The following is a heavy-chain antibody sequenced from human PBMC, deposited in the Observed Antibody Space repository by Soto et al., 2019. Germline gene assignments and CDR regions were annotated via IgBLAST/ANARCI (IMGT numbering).Heavy chain of an antibody. CDR1: GFTFSIYW. V-gene: IGHV3-74*01. Sequence: PGGSLRLSCAASGFTFSIYWMHWVRQAPGKGLVWVSRIKSDGSYTSYADSVKGRFTISRDNAKNTLYLQMNSLRAEDTAVYYCASRFDYYDSSGPTMTRYGMDVWGQGTTVTVSS. CDR3: ASRFDYYDSSGPTMTRYGMDV. CDR2: IKSDGSYT. J-gene: IGHJ6*02. D-gene: IGHD3-22*01.